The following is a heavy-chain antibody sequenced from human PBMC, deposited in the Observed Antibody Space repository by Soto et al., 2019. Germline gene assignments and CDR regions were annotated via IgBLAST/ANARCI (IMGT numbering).Heavy chain of an antibody. D-gene: IGHD5-18*01. CDR1: GGSISSGGYY. J-gene: IGHJ4*02. CDR2: IYYSGST. Sequence: QVQLQESGPGLVKPSETLSLTCTVSGGSISSGGYYWSWIRQHPGKGLEWIGYIYYSGSTYYNPSLKSRVTISVDTSKNQFSLKLSSVTAADKAVYYCATRRYLACFDYWGQGTLVTVSS. V-gene: IGHV4-31*03. CDR3: ATRRYLACFDY.